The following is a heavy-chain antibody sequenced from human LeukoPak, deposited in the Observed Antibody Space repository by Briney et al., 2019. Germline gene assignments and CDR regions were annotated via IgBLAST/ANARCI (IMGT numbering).Heavy chain of an antibody. V-gene: IGHV1-46*01. J-gene: IGHJ6*02. D-gene: IGHD6-13*01. CDR2: INPSGGST. CDR3: ARDSLIAAAGTFDYGMDV. CDR1: GYTFTSYY. Sequence: GASVKVSCKASGYTFTSYYMHWVRQAPGQGLEWMGIINPSGGSTSYAQKFQGRVTMTRDTSTSTVYMELSSLRSEDTAVYYCARDSLIAAAGTFDYGMDVWGQGTTVTVSS.